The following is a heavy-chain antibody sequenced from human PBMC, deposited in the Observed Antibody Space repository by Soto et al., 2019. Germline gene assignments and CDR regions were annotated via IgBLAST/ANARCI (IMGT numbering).Heavy chain of an antibody. CDR3: ARFGSGSYYNSLDV. CDR1: GGSISSSSYY. D-gene: IGHD3-10*01. J-gene: IGHJ6*02. Sequence: SETLSLTCTVSGGSISSSSYYWGWIRQPPGKGLEWIGSIYYSGSTYYNPSLKSRVTISVDTSKNQFSLKLSSVTAADTAVYYCARFGSGSYYNSLDVWGQGTTVTVSS. CDR2: IYYSGST. V-gene: IGHV4-39*01.